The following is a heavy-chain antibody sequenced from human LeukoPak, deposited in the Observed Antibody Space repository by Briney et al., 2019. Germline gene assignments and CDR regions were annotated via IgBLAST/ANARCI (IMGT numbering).Heavy chain of an antibody. Sequence: SETLSLTCTDPGGSLSSYYWSWIPQPPGKGLEWIGYIDYRGITAYNPSLTSRVTISIDTSKSQLSLKLTSVTAGDTPWFYCERDSTDWVAQHFDPWGQGIQVTVSS. CDR1: GGSLSSYY. CDR3: ERDSTDWVAQHFDP. CDR2: IDYRGIT. J-gene: IGHJ5*02. D-gene: IGHD3-9*01. V-gene: IGHV4-59*01.